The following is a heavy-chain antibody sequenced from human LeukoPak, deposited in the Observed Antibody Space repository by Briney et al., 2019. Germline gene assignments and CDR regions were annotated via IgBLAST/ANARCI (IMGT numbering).Heavy chain of an antibody. J-gene: IGHJ6*02. CDR3: ARDELRFLEWLPQLYYYYGMDV. Sequence: ASVKVSCKASGYTFTSYDINWVRQATGQGLEWMGWMNPNSGNTGYAQKFQGRVTMTRNTSISTAYMELSNLRSEDTAVYYCARDELRFLEWLPQLYYYYGMDVWGQGTTVTVSS. CDR2: MNPNSGNT. V-gene: IGHV1-8*01. D-gene: IGHD3-3*01. CDR1: GYTFTSYD.